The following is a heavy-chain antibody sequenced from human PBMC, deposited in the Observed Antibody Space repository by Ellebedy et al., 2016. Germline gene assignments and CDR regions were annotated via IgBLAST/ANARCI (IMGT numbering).Heavy chain of an antibody. J-gene: IGHJ3*02. CDR1: GFTFSSYG. V-gene: IGHV3-30*02. CDR2: IGYDGIKK. CDR3: AKRAQISSHGLDI. D-gene: IGHD4-17*01. Sequence: GGSLRLSCAASGFTFSSYGIHWVRRAPGKGLEWVASIGYDGIKKSYADSVKGRSNISRDNSKNTVDLQVNSLRAEDTAVYYCAKRAQISSHGLDIWGQGTMVTVSS.